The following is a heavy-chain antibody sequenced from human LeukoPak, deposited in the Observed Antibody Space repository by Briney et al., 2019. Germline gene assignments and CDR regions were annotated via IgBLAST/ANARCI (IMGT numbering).Heavy chain of an antibody. CDR1: GFTFSDYY. D-gene: IGHD3-10*01. V-gene: IGHV3-11*01. CDR2: ISNSGNTI. CDR3: ARARGSYSFDY. J-gene: IGHJ4*02. Sequence: GGSLRLSCAASGFTFSDYYMGWMRQAPGKGLEWVSYISNSGNTIYYTDSVKGRFTPSRDNAKDSLYLQMNSLRAEDTAVYYCARARGSYSFDYWGQGTLVTVSS.